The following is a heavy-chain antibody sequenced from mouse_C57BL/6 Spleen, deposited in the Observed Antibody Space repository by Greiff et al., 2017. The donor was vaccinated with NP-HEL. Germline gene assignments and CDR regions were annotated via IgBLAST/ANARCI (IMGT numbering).Heavy chain of an antibody. CDR1: GFTFSSYG. D-gene: IGHD2-4*01. V-gene: IGHV5-6*01. J-gene: IGHJ3*01. CDR3: ARRDYDYDSAWFAY. CDR2: ISSGGSYT. Sequence: EVQRVESGGDLVKPGGSLKLSCAASGFTFSSYGMSWVRQTPDKRLEWVATISSGGSYTYYPDSVKGRFTISRDNAKNTLYLQMSSLKSEDTAMYYCARRDYDYDSAWFAYWGQGTLVTVSA.